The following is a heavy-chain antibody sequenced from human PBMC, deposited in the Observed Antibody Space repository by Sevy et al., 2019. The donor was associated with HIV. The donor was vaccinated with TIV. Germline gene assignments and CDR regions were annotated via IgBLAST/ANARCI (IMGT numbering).Heavy chain of an antibody. V-gene: IGHV3-23*01. CDR1: GFTFSSYA. D-gene: IGHD3-9*01. CDR3: AKDSISGILTGYYSYYYGMDV. Sequence: GGSLRLSCAASGFTFSSYAMSWVRQAPAKGLEWVSAISGSGGSTYYADSVKGRFTISRDNSKNTLYLQMNSLRAADTAVYYCAKDSISGILTGYYSYYYGMDVWGQGTTVTVSS. CDR2: ISGSGGST. J-gene: IGHJ6*02.